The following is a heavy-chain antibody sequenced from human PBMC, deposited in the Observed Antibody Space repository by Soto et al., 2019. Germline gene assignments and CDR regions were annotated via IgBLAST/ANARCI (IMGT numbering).Heavy chain of an antibody. D-gene: IGHD6-13*01. V-gene: IGHV4-31*03. CDR3: ARSGYRSSDFDH. J-gene: IGHJ4*01. CDR1: NGSFSSDPFY. Sequence: LSLTCTVSNGSFSSDPFYWTWIRQHPGKGLERIGYIYYRGHTYYHPSLKSRVTISIDTPKNQFSLRLNSVNAAETAVYYCARSGYRSSDFDHRGQGTLVTVSS. CDR2: IYYRGHT.